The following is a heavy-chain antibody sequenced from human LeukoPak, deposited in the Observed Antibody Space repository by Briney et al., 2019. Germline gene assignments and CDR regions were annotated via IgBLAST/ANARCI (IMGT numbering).Heavy chain of an antibody. J-gene: IGHJ6*03. D-gene: IGHD3-3*01. CDR1: GGSISSYH. CDR2: IYTSGST. CDR3: ARGLTYYDFWSDLYYMDV. Sequence: SETLSLTCTVSGGSISSYHWSWTRQPAGKGLEWIGRIYTSGSTNYNPSLKSRVTMSVDTSKNQFSLKLSSVTAADTAVYYCARGLTYYDFWSDLYYMDVWGKGTTVTVSS. V-gene: IGHV4-4*07.